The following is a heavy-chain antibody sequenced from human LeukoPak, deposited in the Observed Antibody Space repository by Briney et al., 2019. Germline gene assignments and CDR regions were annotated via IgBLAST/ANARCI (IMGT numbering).Heavy chain of an antibody. D-gene: IGHD6-19*01. V-gene: IGHV1-2*02. CDR3: ARVGYSSGWRPFDY. J-gene: IGHJ4*02. Sequence: GASVKVSCKASGYTFTGYYMHWVRQAPGQGLEWMGWINPNSGGTNYAQKFQGRVTMTRDTSISTAYMELSRLRSDDTAVYYCARVGYSSGWRPFDYWGQGTLVTVSS. CDR1: GYTFTGYY. CDR2: INPNSGGT.